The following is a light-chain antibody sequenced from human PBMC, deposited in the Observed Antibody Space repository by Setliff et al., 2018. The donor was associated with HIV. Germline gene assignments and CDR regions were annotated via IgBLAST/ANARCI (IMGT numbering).Light chain of an antibody. CDR1: SSDVGYYNR. J-gene: IGLJ1*01. V-gene: IGLV2-18*02. CDR3: ASRTAGSTPYV. Sequence: QSALTQPPSASGSPGQSVTISCTGTSSDVGYYNRVSWYQQPPGTVPRLMIYEVSSRPSGVPDRFSGSKSGNTASLTISGLQAEDEADYYCASRTAGSTPYVFGTGTKVTV. CDR2: EVS.